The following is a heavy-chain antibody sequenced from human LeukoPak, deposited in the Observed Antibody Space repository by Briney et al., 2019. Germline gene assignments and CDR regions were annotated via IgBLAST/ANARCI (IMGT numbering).Heavy chain of an antibody. D-gene: IGHD3-16*01. CDR3: ARVDAGGFFDY. CDR1: GFFLSKYW. V-gene: IGHV3-23*01. CDR2: ISGSGGST. J-gene: IGHJ4*02. Sequence: PGGSLRLSCAASGFFLSKYWMSWVRQAPGKGLEWVSAISGSGGSTYYADSVKGRFTISRDNSKNTLYLQMNSLRAEDTAVYYCARVDAGGFFDYWGQGTLVTVSS.